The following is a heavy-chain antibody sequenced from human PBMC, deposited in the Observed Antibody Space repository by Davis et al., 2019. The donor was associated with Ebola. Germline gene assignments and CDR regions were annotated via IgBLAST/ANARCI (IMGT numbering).Heavy chain of an antibody. J-gene: IGHJ4*02. CDR3: ARSGAHASGKSVFDY. Sequence: SETLSLTCTVSGGSISSYYWSWIRQPPGKGLEWIGYIYYSGSTNYNPSLKSRVTISVDTSKNQFSLKLSSVTAADTAVYYCARSGAHASGKSVFDYWGQGTLVTVSS. D-gene: IGHD3-10*01. CDR1: GGSISSYY. V-gene: IGHV4-59*08. CDR2: IYYSGST.